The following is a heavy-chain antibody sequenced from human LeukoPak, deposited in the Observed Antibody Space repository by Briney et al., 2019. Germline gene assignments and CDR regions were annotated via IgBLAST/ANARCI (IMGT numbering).Heavy chain of an antibody. CDR2: INHNGNVN. D-gene: IGHD3-16*01. CDR3: ARGGGLDV. V-gene: IGHV3-7*03. CDR1: GFTFSSYW. J-gene: IGHJ6*02. Sequence: GGSLRLSCAASGFTFSSYWMSWVRQAPGKGLEWVASINHNGNVNYYVDSVKGRFAISRDNAKNSLYLQMSDLRAEDTAVYFCARGGGLDVWGQGATVTVSS.